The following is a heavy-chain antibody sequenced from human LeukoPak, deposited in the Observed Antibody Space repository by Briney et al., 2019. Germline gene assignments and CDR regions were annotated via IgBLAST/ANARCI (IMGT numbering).Heavy chain of an antibody. CDR1: GGTFSSYA. CDR2: IIPISGTA. V-gene: IGHV1-69*01. Sequence: ASVKVSCKASGGTFSSYAISWVRQAPGQGLEWMGGIIPISGTANYAQKFQGRVTITADESMSTAYMELSSLRSEDTAVYYCAREDTAMVTFYWGQGTLVTVSS. D-gene: IGHD5-18*01. CDR3: AREDTAMVTFY. J-gene: IGHJ4*02.